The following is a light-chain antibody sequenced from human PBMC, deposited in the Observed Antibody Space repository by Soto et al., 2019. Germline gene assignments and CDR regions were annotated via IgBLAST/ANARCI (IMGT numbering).Light chain of an antibody. J-gene: IGKJ1*01. V-gene: IGKV1-5*03. CDR3: QQYNNYPRT. CDR1: QSISSW. Sequence: DIQMTQSPSTLSASVGDRVTISCRASQSISSWLAWYQQKPGNAPKLLIYKASSVESGVPSRFGGSGSGTEFTLIISSQQPDDFANYYCQQYNNYPRTVGQGTKREIK. CDR2: KAS.